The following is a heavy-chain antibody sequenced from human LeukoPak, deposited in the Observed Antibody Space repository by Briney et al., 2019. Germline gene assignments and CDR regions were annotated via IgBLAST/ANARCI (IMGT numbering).Heavy chain of an antibody. CDR1: GFTFSSYS. J-gene: IGHJ4*02. V-gene: IGHV3-48*04. Sequence: PGGSLRLSCAASGFTFSSYSMTWVRQAPGKGLEWVSYISSSSSTIYYADSVKGRFTISRDNAKNSLYLQMNSLRAEDTAVYYCARDPRLLGGTDHEFDYWGQGTLVTVSS. CDR2: ISSSSSTI. CDR3: ARDPRLLGGTDHEFDY. D-gene: IGHD2/OR15-2a*01.